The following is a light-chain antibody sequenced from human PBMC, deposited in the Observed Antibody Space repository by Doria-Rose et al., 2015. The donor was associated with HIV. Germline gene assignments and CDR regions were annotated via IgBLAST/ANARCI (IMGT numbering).Light chain of an antibody. CDR2: DGS. CDR3: HQYGTSWA. CDR1: QSFSSTY. J-gene: IGKJ1*01. V-gene: IGKV3-20*01. Sequence: TQSPGTLSLSPGERATLSCRASQSFSSTYLAWYQQKLGRAPSLLIYDGSTRSTGIPDRFSASGSETDFTLTINRLEPEDFAMYYSHQYGTSWAFGQGTKVEI.